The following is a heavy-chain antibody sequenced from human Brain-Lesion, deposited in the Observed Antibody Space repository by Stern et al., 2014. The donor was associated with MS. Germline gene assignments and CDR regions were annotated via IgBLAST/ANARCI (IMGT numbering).Heavy chain of an antibody. CDR2: TKHVGDEK. V-gene: IGHV3-7*01. Sequence: EVQLEESGGGLVQPGGSLRLSCSASGFTFSSYWMSWVRQAPGKGREWVANTKHVGDEKYYVGSVKGRFTISRDNAKNLLYLEMDSLRAEDTAVYFCARDRPKLFRRGYYHYYGIDVWGQGTTVTVS. CDR3: ARDRPKLFRRGYYHYYGIDV. D-gene: IGHD2-15*01. J-gene: IGHJ6*02. CDR1: GFTFSSYW.